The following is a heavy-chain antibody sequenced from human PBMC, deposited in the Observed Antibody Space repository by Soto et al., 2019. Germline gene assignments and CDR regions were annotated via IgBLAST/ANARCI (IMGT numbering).Heavy chain of an antibody. CDR1: GFTFSSYG. CDR2: ISYDGSHK. J-gene: IGHJ4*02. Sequence: QVHLVESGGGVVQPGRSLRLSCAASGFTFSSYGMHWVRQAPGKGLEWVAVISYDGSHKYYADSVKGRFTISRDNSKNTLYLQMNSLTAEDTAVYYCAKDKWRAGTTPAYWGQGTLVTVSS. V-gene: IGHV3-30*18. CDR3: AKDKWRAGTTPAY. D-gene: IGHD1-7*01.